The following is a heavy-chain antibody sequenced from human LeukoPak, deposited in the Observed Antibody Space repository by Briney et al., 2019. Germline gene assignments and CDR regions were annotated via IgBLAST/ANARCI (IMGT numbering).Heavy chain of an antibody. D-gene: IGHD1-26*01. V-gene: IGHV4-61*01. CDR2: IYYSGST. J-gene: IGHJ6*02. Sequence: TSSETLSLTCAVYGGSFSGSYYWSWIRQPPGKGLEWIGYIYYSGSTNYNPSLKSRVTISVDTSKNQFSLKLSSVTAADTAVYYCARGVTSGSYFPNYYYGMDVWGQGTTVTVSS. CDR3: ARGVTSGSYFPNYYYGMDV. CDR1: GGSFSGSYY.